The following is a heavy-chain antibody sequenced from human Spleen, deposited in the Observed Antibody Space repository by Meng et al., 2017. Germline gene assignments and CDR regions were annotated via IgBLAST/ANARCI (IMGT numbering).Heavy chain of an antibody. V-gene: IGHV1-2*06. CDR3: ARDEDISAAGKLFGDY. J-gene: IGHJ4*01. CDR2: INPKSGDT. Sequence: ASVKVSCKASGGTFSSYAISWVRQAPGQGLEWMGRINPKSGDTHYAQRFQGRVTMTGDTSISTAYMELSGLRSDDTAMYYCARDEDISAAGKLFGDYWGHGTLVTVSS. D-gene: IGHD6-13*01. CDR1: GGTFSSYA.